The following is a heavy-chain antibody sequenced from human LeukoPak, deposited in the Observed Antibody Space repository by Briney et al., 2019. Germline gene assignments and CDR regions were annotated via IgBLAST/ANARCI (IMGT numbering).Heavy chain of an antibody. CDR1: GFTFSSYA. V-gene: IGHV3-74*01. CDR2: INTDGTRK. J-gene: IGHJ3*01. Sequence: GGSLRLSCSASGFTFSSYAMSWVRQAPGKGLVWVSRINTDGTRKSYADFVKGRFTISRDNAKSTLYLQMNSLRAEDTAVYYCTRGLDDFDSRGYYYQGGAFDVWGQGTMVTVSS. CDR3: TRGLDDFDSRGYYYQGGAFDV. D-gene: IGHD3-22*01.